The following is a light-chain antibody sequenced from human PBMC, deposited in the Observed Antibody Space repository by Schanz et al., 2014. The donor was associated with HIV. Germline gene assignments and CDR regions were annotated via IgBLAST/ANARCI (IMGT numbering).Light chain of an antibody. CDR3: SSYTSSSTLV. J-gene: IGLJ3*02. CDR2: DNN. CDR1: RSNIGNNY. V-gene: IGLV1-51*01. Sequence: QSVLTQPPSVSAAPGQKVTISCSGSRSNIGNNYVSWYQQLPGTAPKLLIYDNNKRPSGIPGRFSGSKSGTSASLAITGLQAEDEADYYCSSYTSSSTLVFGGGTKLTVL.